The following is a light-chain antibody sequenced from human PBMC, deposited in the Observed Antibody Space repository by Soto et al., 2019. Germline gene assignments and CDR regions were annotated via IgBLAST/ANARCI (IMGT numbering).Light chain of an antibody. J-gene: IGLJ3*02. CDR1: SSDVGGYNY. CDR3: SSYRSGSDPGWV. V-gene: IGLV2-14*01. CDR2: EVS. Sequence: QSALTQPASVSGSPGQSITISCTGTSSDVGGYNYVSWYQQHPGKAPKLMIYEVSNRPSGVSNRFSGSKSGNTASLTISGLQAEDESDYYCSSYRSGSDPGWVFGGATKLTVL.